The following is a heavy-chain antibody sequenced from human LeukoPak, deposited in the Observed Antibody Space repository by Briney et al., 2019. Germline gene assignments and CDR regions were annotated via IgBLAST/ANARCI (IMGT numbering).Heavy chain of an antibody. J-gene: IGHJ4*02. CDR2: ISGSGGST. D-gene: IGHD3-22*01. CDR1: GFTFSSYG. Sequence: GGSLRLSCAASGFTFSSYGMHWVRQAPGKGLEWVSAISGSGGSTYYADSVKGRFTISRDNSKNTLYLQMNSLRAEDTAVHYCAKWYYYDSSGYQYYVDYWGQGALVTVSS. CDR3: AKWYYYDSSGYQYYVDY. V-gene: IGHV3-23*01.